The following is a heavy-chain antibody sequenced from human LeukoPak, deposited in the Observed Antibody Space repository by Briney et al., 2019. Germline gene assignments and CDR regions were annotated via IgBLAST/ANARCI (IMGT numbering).Heavy chain of an antibody. V-gene: IGHV4-34*01. CDR2: INHSGST. CDR1: GGSFSGYY. D-gene: IGHD2-15*01. J-gene: IGHJ4*02. CDR3: ARESPDIVVVVAPIPYYFDY. Sequence: SETLSLTCAVYGGSFSGYYWSWIRQPPGKGLEWIGEINHSGSTNYNPSLKSRVTISVDTSKNQFSLKLSSVTAADTAVYYCARESPDIVVVVAPIPYYFDYWGQGTLVTVSS.